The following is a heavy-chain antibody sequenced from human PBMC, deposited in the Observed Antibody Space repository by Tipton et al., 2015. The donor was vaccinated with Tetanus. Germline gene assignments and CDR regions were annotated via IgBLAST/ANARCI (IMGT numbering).Heavy chain of an antibody. V-gene: IGHV5-51*01. CDR3: ARHVVLRYFDWLPSDDTFDI. CDR2: IYPGDSDT. J-gene: IGHJ3*02. D-gene: IGHD3-9*01. CDR1: GYSFTSYW. Sequence: EVQLVQSGAEVKKPGESLKISCKGSGYSFTSYWIGWVRQMPGKGLEWMGIIYPGDSDTRYSPSFQGQVTISADKSISTAYLQWSSLKASDTAMYYCARHVVLRYFDWLPSDDTFDIWGQGTMVTVSS.